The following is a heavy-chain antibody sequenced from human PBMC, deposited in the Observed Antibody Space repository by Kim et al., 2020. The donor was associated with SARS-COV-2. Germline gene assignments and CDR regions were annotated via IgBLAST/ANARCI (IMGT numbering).Heavy chain of an antibody. J-gene: IGHJ4*02. CDR3: AKGPDFDY. CDR2: ITKSGDT. CDR1: GFTFSDYG. Sequence: GGSLRLSCAASGFTFSDYGMTWVRQAPGMGLEWVSHITKSGDTYYTDSVRGRFAVSRDNSKNTLSLQMNSLRAEDTAIYYCAKGPDFDYWGQGTLVTVSS. V-gene: IGHV3-23*01.